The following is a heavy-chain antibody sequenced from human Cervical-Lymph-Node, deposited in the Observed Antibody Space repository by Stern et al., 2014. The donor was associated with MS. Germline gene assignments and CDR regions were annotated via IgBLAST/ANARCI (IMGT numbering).Heavy chain of an antibody. CDR3: ARVMIGSTSHYGLDV. D-gene: IGHD2-2*01. CDR2: VHPDDSDT. V-gene: IGHV5-51*01. CDR1: GYSFTTYW. J-gene: IGHJ6*02. Sequence: EVQLEESGAEVKKPGESVKISCEGSGYSFTTYWIAWVRQKPGKGLEWMGIVHPDDSDTRYSPSIQGQVTLAADKSKNAAYMQWSSLKASDTATYYCARVMIGSTSHYGLDVWGQGTTVTVSS.